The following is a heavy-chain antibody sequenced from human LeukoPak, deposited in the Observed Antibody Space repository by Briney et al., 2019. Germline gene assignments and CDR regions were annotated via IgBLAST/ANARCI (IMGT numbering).Heavy chain of an antibody. CDR1: GFSLSTSGMR. V-gene: IGHV2-70*04. CDR2: IDWDDDK. CDR3: ARTGGYSYGHYYYYYMDV. Sequence: SGPTLVNPTQTLTLTCTFSGFSLSTSGMRVSWNRQPPGKALEWLARIDWDDDKFYSTSLKTRLTISKDTSKNQVVLTMTNMDPVDTATYYCARTGGYSYGHYYYYYMDVWGKGTTVTVSS. J-gene: IGHJ6*03. D-gene: IGHD5-18*01.